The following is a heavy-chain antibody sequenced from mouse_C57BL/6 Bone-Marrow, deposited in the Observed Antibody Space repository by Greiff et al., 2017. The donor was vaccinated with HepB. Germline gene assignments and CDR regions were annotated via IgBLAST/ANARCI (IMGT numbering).Heavy chain of an antibody. V-gene: IGHV3-1*01. CDR2: ISYSGST. J-gene: IGHJ4*01. CDR3: ASSGYAMDY. CDR1: GYSITSGYD. Sequence: EVQLQESGPGMVKPSQSLSLTCTVTGYSITSGYDWHWIRHFPGNNLEWMGYISYSGSTNYNPSLKSRISITHDTSKNHFFLKLNSVTTEDTATYYCASSGYAMDYWGQGTSVTVSS.